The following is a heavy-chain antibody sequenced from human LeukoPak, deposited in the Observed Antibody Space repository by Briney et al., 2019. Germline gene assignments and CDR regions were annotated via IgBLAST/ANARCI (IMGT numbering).Heavy chain of an antibody. D-gene: IGHD3-16*01. CDR3: ARGLRLNPDYFDY. CDR2: IWYDGSNK. CDR1: GFTFSSYG. J-gene: IGHJ4*02. Sequence: GRSLRLSCAASGFTFSSYGMHWVRQAPGKGLEWVAVIWYDGSNKYYADSVRGRFTISRDNSKNTLYLQMNSLRAEDTAVYYCARGLRLNPDYFDYWGQGTLVTVSS. V-gene: IGHV3-33*01.